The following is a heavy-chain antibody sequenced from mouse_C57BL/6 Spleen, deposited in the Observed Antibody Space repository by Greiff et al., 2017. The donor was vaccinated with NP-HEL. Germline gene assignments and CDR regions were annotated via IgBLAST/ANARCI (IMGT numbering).Heavy chain of an antibody. CDR2: IYPGSGNS. D-gene: IGHD3-3*01. CDR3: ARGDGGFAY. Sequence: VKLVESGAELVRPGASVKLSCKASGYTFTDYYMNWVRQRPGQGLEWIARIYPGSGNSFYSEKFKGKATLTAEKSSSTAYMQLNSLTSEDSAVYFCARGDGGFAYWGQGTLVTVSA. CDR1: GYTFTDYY. V-gene: IGHV1-76*01. J-gene: IGHJ3*01.